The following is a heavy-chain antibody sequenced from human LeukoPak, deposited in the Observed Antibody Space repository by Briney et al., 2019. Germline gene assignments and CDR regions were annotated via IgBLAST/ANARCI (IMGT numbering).Heavy chain of an antibody. J-gene: IGHJ4*02. V-gene: IGHV3-33*01. D-gene: IGHD3-10*01. CDR1: GFTFSSYG. Sequence: GGSLRLSCAASGFTFSSYGMHWVRQAPGKGLEWVAVIWYDGSNKYYADSVKGRFTISRDNSKNTLYLQMNSLRAEDTAVYYCARDLITMVRGAIKKNYFDYWGQGTLVTVSS. CDR2: IWYDGSNK. CDR3: ARDLITMVRGAIKKNYFDY.